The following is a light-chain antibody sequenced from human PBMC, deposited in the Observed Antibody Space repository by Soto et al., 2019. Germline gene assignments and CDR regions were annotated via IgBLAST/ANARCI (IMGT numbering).Light chain of an antibody. Sequence: DIQMTQSPSSVSASVGDRVTITCRASQVFGTCLACYQQKPGTAPKFLIYAAAILHGWVPSRFSGSGSGTDFTLTISSLQPEDFATYYCLQANSFPLTFGGGTKVEIK. V-gene: IGKV1-12*01. CDR2: AAA. CDR3: LQANSFPLT. CDR1: QVFGTC. J-gene: IGKJ4*01.